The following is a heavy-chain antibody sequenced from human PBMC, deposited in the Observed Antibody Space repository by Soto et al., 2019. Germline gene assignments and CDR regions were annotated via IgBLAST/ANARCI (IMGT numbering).Heavy chain of an antibody. Sequence: SETLSLTCAVYGGSFSGYYWSWIRQPPGKGLEWIGEINHSGSTNYNPSLKSRVTISVDTSKNQFSLKLSSVTAADTAVYYCASLITCSGGSCYSGGHGYGMDVWGQGTTVTVSS. V-gene: IGHV4-34*01. CDR2: INHSGST. J-gene: IGHJ6*02. D-gene: IGHD2-15*01. CDR3: ASLITCSGGSCYSGGHGYGMDV. CDR1: GGSFSGYY.